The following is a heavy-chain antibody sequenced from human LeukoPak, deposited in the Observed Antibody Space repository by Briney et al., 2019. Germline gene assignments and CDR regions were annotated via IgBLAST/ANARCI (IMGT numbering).Heavy chain of an antibody. Sequence: SETLSLTCTVSGGSISSSSYYWGWIRQPPGKGLEWIGSIYYSGSTYYNPSLKSRVTISVDTSKNQFSLKLSSVTAADTAVYYCARVQGARTYYFDYWGQGTLVTVSS. CDR1: GGSISSSSYY. CDR2: IYYSGST. V-gene: IGHV4-39*07. CDR3: ARVQGARTYYFDY. D-gene: IGHD1-26*01. J-gene: IGHJ4*02.